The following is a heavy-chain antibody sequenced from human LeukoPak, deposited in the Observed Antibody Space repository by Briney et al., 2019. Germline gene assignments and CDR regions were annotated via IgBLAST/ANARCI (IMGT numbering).Heavy chain of an antibody. CDR1: GYTFTSYG. V-gene: IGHV1-69*04. J-gene: IGHJ6*02. CDR3: ARVVVTTVTAYYYYGMDV. Sequence: ASVKVSCKASGYTFTSYGISWVRQAPGQGLEWMGRIIPILGIANYAQKFQGRVTITADKSTSTAYMELSSLKSEDTAVYYCARVVVTTVTAYYYYGMDVWGQGTTVTVSS. D-gene: IGHD4-17*01. CDR2: IIPILGIA.